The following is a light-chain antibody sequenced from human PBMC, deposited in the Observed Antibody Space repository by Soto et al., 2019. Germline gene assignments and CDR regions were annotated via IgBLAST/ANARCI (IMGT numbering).Light chain of an antibody. CDR2: QLS. CDR3: MQGTHWPPMYT. J-gene: IGKJ2*01. CDR1: QSLVYTDGNTY. V-gene: IGKV2-30*01. Sequence: DVVVTQSPLSLPVTLGQPASISCRSSQSLVYTDGNTYLNWFQQRPGQSPRRVIYQLSNRDSWVPDRFSGSGSGTDFTLKISRVEAEDVGVYYCMQGTHWPPMYTFGQGTKLEIK.